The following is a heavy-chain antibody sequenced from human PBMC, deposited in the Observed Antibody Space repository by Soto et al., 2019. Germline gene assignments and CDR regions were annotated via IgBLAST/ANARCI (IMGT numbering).Heavy chain of an antibody. D-gene: IGHD6-13*01. CDR2: ISAYNGNT. CDR3: ARNPSHNCAGTPIDY. CDR1: GYTFTSYG. J-gene: IGHJ4*02. V-gene: IGHV1-18*01. Sequence: ASVKVSCKASGYTFTSYGISWVRQAPGQGLEWMGWISAYNGNTNYAQKLQGRVTMTTDTSTSTAYMELRSLRSDDTAVYYCARNPSHNCAGTPIDYWGQGTLVTVSS.